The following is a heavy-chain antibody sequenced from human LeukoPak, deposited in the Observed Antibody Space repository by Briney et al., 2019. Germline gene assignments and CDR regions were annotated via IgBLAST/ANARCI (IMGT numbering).Heavy chain of an antibody. CDR2: ISGSGGST. V-gene: IGHV3-23*01. Sequence: QPGGSLRLSCAASGFTFSSYAMSWVRQAPGKGLEWVSAISGSGGSTYYADSVKGRFTISRDNSKNTLYLRMNSLRAEDTAVYYCAKAGDVLRYFDWLFIFDYWGQGTLVTVSS. CDR3: AKAGDVLRYFDWLFIFDY. CDR1: GFTFSSYA. D-gene: IGHD3-9*01. J-gene: IGHJ4*02.